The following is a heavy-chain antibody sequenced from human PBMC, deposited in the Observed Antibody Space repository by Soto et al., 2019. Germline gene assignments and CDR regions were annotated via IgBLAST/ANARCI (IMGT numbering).Heavy chain of an antibody. CDR3: AKLVSGSAYDAFHI. J-gene: IGHJ3*02. D-gene: IGHD3-22*01. Sequence: EVQLLESGGGLVQPGGSLRLSCAASAFTFNNYAMGWVRQAPDKGLDWVSTITRSGDSTYYADSVKGRFTISRDNSKNALYLKMDSLRAEDTAVYFCAKLVSGSAYDAFHIGGQGTMVTVSS. CDR1: AFTFNNYA. V-gene: IGHV3-23*01. CDR2: ITRSGDST.